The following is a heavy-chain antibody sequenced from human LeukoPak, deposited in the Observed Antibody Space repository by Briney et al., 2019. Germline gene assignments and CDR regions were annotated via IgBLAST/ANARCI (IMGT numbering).Heavy chain of an antibody. Sequence: SQTLSLTCAVSGGSISSGGYSWSWIRQPPGKGLEWIGYIYHSGSTYYNPSLKSRVTISVDTSKNQFSLKLSSVTAADTAVYYCARDRQWKGIDYWGQGTLVTVSS. J-gene: IGHJ4*02. CDR2: IYHSGST. CDR1: GGSISSGGYS. D-gene: IGHD6-19*01. CDR3: ARDRQWKGIDY. V-gene: IGHV4-30-2*01.